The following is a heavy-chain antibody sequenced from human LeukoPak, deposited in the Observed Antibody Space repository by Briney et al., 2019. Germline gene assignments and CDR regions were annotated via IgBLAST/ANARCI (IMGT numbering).Heavy chain of an antibody. CDR1: GFTFSSYE. J-gene: IGHJ4*02. CDR3: SRGRLFGDY. CDR2: IRGSGGSI. Sequence: GGSLRLSCAASGFTFSSYEMNWVRQAPGKGLEWVSYIRGSGGSIYYTDSVKGRFTISRDNAKNSLFLQMNSLRAEDTAVYYCSRGRLFGDYWGQGALVTVSS. D-gene: IGHD3-16*01. V-gene: IGHV3-48*03.